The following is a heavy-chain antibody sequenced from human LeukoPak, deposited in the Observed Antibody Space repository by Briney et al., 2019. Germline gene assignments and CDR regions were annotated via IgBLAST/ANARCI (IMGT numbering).Heavy chain of an antibody. CDR3: ARGQQLLYASSYYFDY. CDR2: MNPNSGNT. CDR1: GYTFSSYD. J-gene: IGHJ4*02. Sequence: ASVKVSCKASGYTFSSYDINWVRQATGQGLEWMGWMNPNSGNTGYAQKFQGRVTMTRDSSISTAYMELTSLRSEDTAVYYCARGQQLLYASSYYFDYWGQGTPVTVSS. V-gene: IGHV1-8*01. D-gene: IGHD2-2*02.